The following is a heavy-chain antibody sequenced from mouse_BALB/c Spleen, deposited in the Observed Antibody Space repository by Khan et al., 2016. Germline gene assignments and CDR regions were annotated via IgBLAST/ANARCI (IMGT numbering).Heavy chain of an antibody. CDR3: ASYYDYDGGFAY. V-gene: IGHV2-6-7*01. Sequence: QVQLKESGPGLVAPSQSLSITCTVSGFSITGFAVNWVRQPPGKGLEWLGVIWGDGSTDYDSALKSRLSISKDDSKSQVFLKMNSLQTDDTARYYCASYYDYDGGFAYWDQGTLVTVSA. J-gene: IGHJ3*01. CDR1: GFSITGFA. CDR2: IWGDGST. D-gene: IGHD2-4*01.